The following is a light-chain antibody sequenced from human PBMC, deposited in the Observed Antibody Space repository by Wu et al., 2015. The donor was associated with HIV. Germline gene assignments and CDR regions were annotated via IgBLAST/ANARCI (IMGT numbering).Light chain of an antibody. J-gene: IGKJ4*01. V-gene: IGKV3-15*01. Sequence: EIVMTQSPAILSVSLGERATLSCRASQSVSSYLAWYQQRPHQTPRLLIYGASTRATGIPARFSGRGSGTEFTLTISSLQSEDFAVYSCQQYNNWPLTFGGGTKVEVK. CDR2: GAS. CDR1: QSVSSY. CDR3: QQYNNWPLT.